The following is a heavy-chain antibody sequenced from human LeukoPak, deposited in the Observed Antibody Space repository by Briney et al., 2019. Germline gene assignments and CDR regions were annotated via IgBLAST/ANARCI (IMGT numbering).Heavy chain of an antibody. CDR2: IWYDGSNK. V-gene: IGHV3-30*02. CDR3: AKEALPAATTDHDAFDI. D-gene: IGHD2-2*01. CDR1: GFTFSSYG. Sequence: GGSLRLSCAASGFTFSSYGMHWVRQAPGKGLEWVAVIWYDGSNKYYADSVKGRFTISRDNSKNTLYLQMNSLRAEDTAVYYCAKEALPAATTDHDAFDIWGQGTMVTVSS. J-gene: IGHJ3*02.